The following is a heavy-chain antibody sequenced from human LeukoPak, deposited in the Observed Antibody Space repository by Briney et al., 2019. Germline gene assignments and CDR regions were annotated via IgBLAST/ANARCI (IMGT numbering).Heavy chain of an antibody. Sequence: PGGSLRLSCAASGFTFSSYSMNWVRQAPGKGLEWVSSISSSSSYIYYADSVKGRFTISRDNAKNSLYLQMNSLRAEDTAVYYCAGRSGLIFGVVRDYWGQGTLVTVSS. CDR1: GFTFSSYS. D-gene: IGHD3-3*01. J-gene: IGHJ4*02. CDR3: AGRSGLIFGVVRDY. CDR2: ISSSSSYI. V-gene: IGHV3-21*01.